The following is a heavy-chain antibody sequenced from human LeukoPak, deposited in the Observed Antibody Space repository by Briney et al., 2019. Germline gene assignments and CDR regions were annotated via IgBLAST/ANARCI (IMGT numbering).Heavy chain of an antibody. CDR1: GFTVSSNY. V-gene: IGHV3-7*03. CDR3: AIAYGLDV. CDR2: INGDGSDR. Sequence: GGSLRLSCAASGFTVSSNYMSWVRQAPGKGLEWVANINGDGSDRYYMDSLKGRFTISRDNAKNSLYLQMNSLRVEDTAIYYCAIAYGLDVWGQGTTVTVSS. J-gene: IGHJ6*02.